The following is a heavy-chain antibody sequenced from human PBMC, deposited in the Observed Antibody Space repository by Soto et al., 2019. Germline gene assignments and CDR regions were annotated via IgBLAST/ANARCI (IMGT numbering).Heavy chain of an antibody. Sequence: PGGSLRLSCAASGFTFSSYNMNWGRQAPGKGLEWVSSISTSSSYIYYADSVKGRFTISRDNAKNSLYLQMNSLRAEDTAVYYCARPYSNPPPLDMDVWGQGTTVTVSS. CDR1: GFTFSSYN. V-gene: IGHV3-21*01. J-gene: IGHJ6*02. D-gene: IGHD4-4*01. CDR2: ISTSSSYI. CDR3: ARPYSNPPPLDMDV.